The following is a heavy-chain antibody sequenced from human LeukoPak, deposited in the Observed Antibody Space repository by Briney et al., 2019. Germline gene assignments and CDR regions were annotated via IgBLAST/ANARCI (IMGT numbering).Heavy chain of an antibody. CDR3: ARAGGSPTSSSYAFDI. V-gene: IGHV1-8*01. J-gene: IGHJ3*02. Sequence: ASVNVSCKASGYTFTSYDINWVRQGTGQGLEWMGWMNPNSGNTGYAQKFQGRVTMTRNTSISTAYMELSSLRSEDTAVYYCARAGGSPTSSSYAFDIWGQGTMVTVSS. CDR1: GYTFTSYD. D-gene: IGHD6-13*01. CDR2: MNPNSGNT.